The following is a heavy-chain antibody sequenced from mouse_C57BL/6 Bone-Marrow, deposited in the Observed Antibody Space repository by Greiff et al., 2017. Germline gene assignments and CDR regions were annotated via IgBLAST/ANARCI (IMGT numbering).Heavy chain of an antibody. J-gene: IGHJ4*01. V-gene: IGHV1-81*01. CDR1: GYTFTSYG. D-gene: IGHD2-3*01. Sequence: QVQLQQSGAELARPGASVKLSCKASGYTFTSYGISWVKQRTGQGLEWIGEIYPSSGNTYYNEKLKGKDTLTADKSSSTAYLALRSLTSEDSAVYFCASPSGGWFGGGQGTSVTVSS. CDR2: IYPSSGNT. CDR3: ASPSGGWFG.